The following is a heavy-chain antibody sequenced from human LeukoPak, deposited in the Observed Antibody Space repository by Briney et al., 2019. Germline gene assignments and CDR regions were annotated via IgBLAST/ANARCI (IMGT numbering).Heavy chain of an antibody. V-gene: IGHV3-74*01. CDR1: GFTFSTYW. D-gene: IGHD1-7*01. CDR3: ARDPDQLLGANFHY. Sequence: GGSLRLSCAASGFTFSTYWMHWVRQAPGKGLVWVSRIKSDGSTNYADSVKGRFTISRDNAKNSLYLQMNSLAAEDTAVYFCARDPDQLLGANFHYWGQGTLVTVSS. J-gene: IGHJ4*02. CDR2: IKSDGST.